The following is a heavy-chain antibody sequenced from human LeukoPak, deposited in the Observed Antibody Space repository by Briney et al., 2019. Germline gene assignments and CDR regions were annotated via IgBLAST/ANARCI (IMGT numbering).Heavy chain of an antibody. CDR2: INPNTGVT. CDR3: ARDAYRRKRIFGLITVPNWFDP. V-gene: IGHV1-2*02. Sequence: ASVKVSCKASEYTFTGYNIHWVRQAPGQGLEWMGWINPNTGVTNITQRFQGRVTMTRDTSISTAYMELSRLRSDDTAVYYCARDAYRRKRIFGLITVPNWFDPWGQGTLVTVSS. D-gene: IGHD3-3*01. CDR1: EYTFTGYN. J-gene: IGHJ5*02.